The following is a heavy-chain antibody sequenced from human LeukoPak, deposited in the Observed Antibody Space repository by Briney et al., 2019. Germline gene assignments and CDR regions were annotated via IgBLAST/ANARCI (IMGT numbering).Heavy chain of an antibody. CDR3: VGRTSF. CDR2: ISGYNGNT. J-gene: IGHJ4*02. V-gene: IGHV1-18*01. D-gene: IGHD3-10*01. Sequence: ASVKVSCKASGHTFTSYGISWVRQAPGQGLEWMGWISGYNGNTKYVQKFQGRVTMTTDTSTSTAYMELSRLRSDDTAVYFCVGRTSFWGQGTLVTVSS. CDR1: GHTFTSYG.